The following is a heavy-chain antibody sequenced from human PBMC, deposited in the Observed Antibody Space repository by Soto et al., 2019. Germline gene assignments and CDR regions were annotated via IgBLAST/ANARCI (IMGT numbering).Heavy chain of an antibody. V-gene: IGHV1-69*13. D-gene: IGHD3-22*01. J-gene: IGHJ6*02. CDR1: GGTFSSYA. Sequence: SVKVSCKASGGTFSSYAISWVRQAPGQGLEWMGGIIPIFGTANYAQKFQGRVTITADESTSTAYMELSSLRSEDTAVYYCARDSDDSSGYYSRSLGMDVWGQGTTVTVSS. CDR2: IIPIFGTA. CDR3: ARDSDDSSGYYSRSLGMDV.